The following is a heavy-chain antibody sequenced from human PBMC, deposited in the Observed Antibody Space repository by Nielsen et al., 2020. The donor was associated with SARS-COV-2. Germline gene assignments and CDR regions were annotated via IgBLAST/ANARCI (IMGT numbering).Heavy chain of an antibody. Sequence: GGSLRLSCAASGFTFSNYWMTWVRQAPGKGLEWVANIRQDGSERYYVDSVKGRFTISRDNVKNSLYLQMNSLRAEDTAVYYCARVSGSAWYFDYWGQGTLVTVSS. D-gene: IGHD5-12*01. CDR3: ARVSGSAWYFDY. CDR1: GFTFSNYW. J-gene: IGHJ4*02. V-gene: IGHV3-7*03. CDR2: IRQDGSER.